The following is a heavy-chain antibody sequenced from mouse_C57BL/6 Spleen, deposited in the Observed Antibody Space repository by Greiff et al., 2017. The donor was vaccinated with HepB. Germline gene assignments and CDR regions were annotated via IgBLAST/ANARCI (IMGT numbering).Heavy chain of an antibody. CDR3: ARRGSNLFDV. D-gene: IGHD1-1*01. J-gene: IGHJ1*03. Sequence: VQLQQPGAELVMPGASVKLSCKASGYTFTSYWMHWVKQRPGQGLEWIGEIDPSDSYTNYNQKFKGKSTLTVDKSSSTAYMQLSSLTPEDSAVYYCARRGSNLFDVWGTGTTVTVSS. V-gene: IGHV1-69*01. CDR1: GYTFTSYW. CDR2: IDPSDSYT.